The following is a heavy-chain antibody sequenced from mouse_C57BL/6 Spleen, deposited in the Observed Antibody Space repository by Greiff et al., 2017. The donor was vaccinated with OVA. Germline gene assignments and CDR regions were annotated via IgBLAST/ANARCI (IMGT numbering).Heavy chain of an antibody. CDR3: ARSSYYDYGDFDV. Sequence: QVQLQQPGAELVRPGSSVKLSCKASGYTFTSYWMHWVKQRPIQGLEWIGNIDPSDSETHYNQKFKDKATLTVDKSSSTAYMQLSSLTSEDSAVYYWARSSYYDYGDFDVWGTGTTVTVSS. J-gene: IGHJ1*03. V-gene: IGHV1-52*01. CDR1: GYTFTSYW. CDR2: IDPSDSET. D-gene: IGHD2-4*01.